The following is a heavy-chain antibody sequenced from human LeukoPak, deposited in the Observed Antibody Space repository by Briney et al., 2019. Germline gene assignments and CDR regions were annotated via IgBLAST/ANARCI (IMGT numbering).Heavy chain of an antibody. Sequence: PSETLSLTCAVYGGSFSGCYWSWIRQPPGKGLEWVGEINDSGSTNYNPSLKSRVTISVDTSKNQFSLKLSSVTAADTAVFYCARGRTRTVVAATPDNWFDPWGQGTLVTVSS. D-gene: IGHD2-15*01. J-gene: IGHJ5*02. V-gene: IGHV4-34*01. CDR1: GGSFSGCY. CDR3: ARGRTRTVVAATPDNWFDP. CDR2: INDSGST.